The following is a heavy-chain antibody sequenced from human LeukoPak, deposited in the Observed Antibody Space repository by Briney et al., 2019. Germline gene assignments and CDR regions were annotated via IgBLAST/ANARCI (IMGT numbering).Heavy chain of an antibody. D-gene: IGHD3-9*01. CDR1: GFTFSNAW. Sequence: GGSLRLSCAAPGFTFSNAWMSWVRQAPGKGLERVGRINSKTGGGTTDYAAPVKGRFTNSRDDSKNTLYLQMNSLKTEDTTVYYCTTGSPTLLRYFDWLSDFDYWGQGTLVTVSS. J-gene: IGHJ4*02. V-gene: IGHV3-15*01. CDR2: INSKTGGGTT. CDR3: TTGSPTLLRYFDWLSDFDY.